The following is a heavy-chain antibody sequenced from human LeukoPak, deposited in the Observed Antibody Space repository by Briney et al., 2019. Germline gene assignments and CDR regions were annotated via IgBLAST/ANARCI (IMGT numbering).Heavy chain of an antibody. V-gene: IGHV3-23*01. Sequence: GGSLRLSCAASRFPFSSYAMSWVRQAPGKGLEWVSAITGSGGSTYYADSVKGRFTLSRDYPKNTLYLQMSSLRAEDTAVYYCAASLPNIVVVPAAKGPFGSWGQGTLVTVSS. J-gene: IGHJ5*02. CDR1: RFPFSSYA. D-gene: IGHD2-2*01. CDR2: ITGSGGST. CDR3: AASLPNIVVVPAAKGPFGS.